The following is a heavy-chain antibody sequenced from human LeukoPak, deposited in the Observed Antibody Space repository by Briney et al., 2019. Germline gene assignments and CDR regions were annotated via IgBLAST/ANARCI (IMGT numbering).Heavy chain of an antibody. J-gene: IGHJ5*02. CDR1: GGSISSSSYY. D-gene: IGHD4-23*01. Sequence: SETLSLTCTVSGGSISSSSYYWGWIRQPPGKGLEWIGSIYYSGSTYYNPSLKSRVTISVDTSKNQFSLKLSSVTAADTAVYYCAPSSNDYGGKDGGSRNWFDPWGQGTLVTVSS. CDR3: APSSNDYGGKDGGSRNWFDP. V-gene: IGHV4-39*07. CDR2: IYYSGST.